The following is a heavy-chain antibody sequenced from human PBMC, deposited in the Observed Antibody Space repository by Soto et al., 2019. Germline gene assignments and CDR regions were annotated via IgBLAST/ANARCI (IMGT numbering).Heavy chain of an antibody. Sequence: EVQLLESGGGLVQPGGSLRLSCAASGFSFSTFEMSWVRQAQGRGLEWFSFISDDGSRTYYADAVKGRFTISRDNSKHTLYLQMNILTAEATAVYACVKGGWLDFWGQGTLVTVSS. J-gene: IGHJ5*01. CDR3: VKGGWLDF. D-gene: IGHD3-16*01. V-gene: IGHV3-23*01. CDR1: GFSFSTFE. CDR2: ISDDGSRT.